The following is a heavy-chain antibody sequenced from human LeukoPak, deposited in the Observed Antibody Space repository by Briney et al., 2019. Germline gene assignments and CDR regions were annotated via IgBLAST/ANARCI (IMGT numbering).Heavy chain of an antibody. CDR1: GGTFSSYA. J-gene: IGHJ4*02. CDR2: IIPIFGTA. CDR3: ARNLDGYNYGGFDY. V-gene: IGHV1-69*05. Sequence: SVKVSCKASGGTFSSYAISWVRQAPGQGLEWMGGIIPIFGTANYAQKFQGRVTITTDESTSTAYMELSSLRSEETAVYYCARNLDGYNYGGFDYCGQGTLVTVSS. D-gene: IGHD5-24*01.